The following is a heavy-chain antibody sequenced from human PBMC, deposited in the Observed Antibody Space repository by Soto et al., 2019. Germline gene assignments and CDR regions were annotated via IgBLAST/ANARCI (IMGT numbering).Heavy chain of an antibody. D-gene: IGHD3-16*02. CDR1: GGSISSYY. J-gene: IGHJ3*02. V-gene: IGHV4-59*01. Sequence: SETLSLTCTVSGGSISSYYWSWIRQPPGKGLEWIGYIYYSGSTNYNPSLKSRVTISVDTSKNQFSLKLSSVTAADTAVYYCARTPLGELSLFAFDIWGQGTMVTVSS. CDR2: IYYSGST. CDR3: ARTPLGELSLFAFDI.